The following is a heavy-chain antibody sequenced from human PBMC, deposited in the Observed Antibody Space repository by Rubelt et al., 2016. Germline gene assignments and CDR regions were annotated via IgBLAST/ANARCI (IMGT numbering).Heavy chain of an antibody. CDR3: AREENSSGWEVYFQH. D-gene: IGHD6-19*01. J-gene: IGHJ1*01. V-gene: IGHV1-18*01. Sequence: GLEWMGWISAYNGNTNYAQKLQGRVTMTTDTSTSTAYMELRSLRSDDTAVYYCAREENSSGWEVYFQHWGQGTLVTVSS. CDR2: ISAYNGNT.